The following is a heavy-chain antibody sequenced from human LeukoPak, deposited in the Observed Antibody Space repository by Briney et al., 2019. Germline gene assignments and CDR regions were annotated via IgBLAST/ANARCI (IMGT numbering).Heavy chain of an antibody. D-gene: IGHD3-9*01. Sequence: SETLSLTCTVSGGSISSYYWSWIRQPAGKGLEWIGRIYTSGTTNYNPSLKSRVTMSVDTSKNQISLKLSSVTAADTAVYYCARALGGYDVLTGYQNHYFDYWGQGTLVTVSS. CDR3: ARALGGYDVLTGYQNHYFDY. CDR2: IYTSGTT. V-gene: IGHV4-4*07. CDR1: GGSISSYY. J-gene: IGHJ4*02.